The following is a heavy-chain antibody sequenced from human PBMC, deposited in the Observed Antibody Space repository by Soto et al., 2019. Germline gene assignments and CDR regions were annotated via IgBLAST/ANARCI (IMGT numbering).Heavy chain of an antibody. CDR2: IIPLFGTA. Sequence: QVQLVQSGADVKKPGSTVKVSCQASGVTFSRETLGWVRQAPGQGLEWVGGIIPLFGTASYAQKFQGRVTLTADESTSTVYMELSSLRSDDTAVYFCATELGENPASPFDAWGQGTLVTFPS. CDR3: ATELGENPASPFDA. J-gene: IGHJ4*02. D-gene: IGHD3-10*01. V-gene: IGHV1-69*01. CDR1: GVTFSRET.